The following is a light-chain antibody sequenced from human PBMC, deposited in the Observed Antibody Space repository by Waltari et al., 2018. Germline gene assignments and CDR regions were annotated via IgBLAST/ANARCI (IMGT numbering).Light chain of an antibody. V-gene: IGKV1-5*03. CDR3: QQYNSYSLLT. CDR1: QSSSKW. CDR2: KAS. J-gene: IGKJ4*01. Sequence: DIQMTQSPSTLSASVRDRFTITCRASQSSSKWLSWYQQKPGKAPKLLIYKASTVESGVPSRFSGSGSVTEFTLTISSLQPDDFATYYCQQYNSYSLLTFGGGTKVEIK.